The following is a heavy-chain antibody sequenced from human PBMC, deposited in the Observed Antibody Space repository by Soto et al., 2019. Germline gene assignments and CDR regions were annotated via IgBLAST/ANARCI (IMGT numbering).Heavy chain of an antibody. D-gene: IGHD6-19*01. CDR1: GYTLSRSG. CDR2: INAGNGKT. CDR3: VRDGAVAGNINFDY. V-gene: IGHV1-3*01. Sequence: ASVKVSCKACGYTLSRSGIHWVRQAPGQRLEWMGWINAGNGKTKYSQKLQGRVTITRDTSASTAYMELSSLRSEDTAVYYCVRDGAVAGNINFDYWGQGTLVTVSS. J-gene: IGHJ4*02.